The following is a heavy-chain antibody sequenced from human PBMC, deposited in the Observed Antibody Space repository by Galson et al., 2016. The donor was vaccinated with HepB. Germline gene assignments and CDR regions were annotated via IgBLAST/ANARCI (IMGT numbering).Heavy chain of an antibody. CDR3: TTWLSHHFDC. Sequence: SLRLSCAASGFTFRNYALSWVRRAPGNGLEWVAHLDGPTPNTRYAASERGRFSISRDNSRDTLDLQLDNLTAEDSAIYYCTTWLSHHFDCWGQGTRVTVSS. J-gene: IGHJ4*02. D-gene: IGHD6-19*01. V-gene: IGHV3-23*01. CDR1: GFTFRNYA. CDR2: LDGPTPNT.